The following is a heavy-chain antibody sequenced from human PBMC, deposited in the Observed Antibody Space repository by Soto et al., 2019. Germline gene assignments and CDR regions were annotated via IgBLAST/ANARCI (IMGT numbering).Heavy chain of an antibody. CDR2: IYYSGST. Sequence: SETLSLTCTVSGGSISSGDYYWSWIRQPPGKGLEWIGYIYYSGSTYYNPSLKSRVTISVDTSKNQFSLKLSSVTAADTAVYYCARDEERQTAGTGYYYYGMDVWDQGTTVTVSS. CDR1: GGSISSGDYY. D-gene: IGHD6-13*01. J-gene: IGHJ6*02. CDR3: ARDEERQTAGTGYYYYGMDV. V-gene: IGHV4-30-4*01.